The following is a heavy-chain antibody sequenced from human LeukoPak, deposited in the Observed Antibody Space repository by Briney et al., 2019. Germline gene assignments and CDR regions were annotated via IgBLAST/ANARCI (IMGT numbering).Heavy chain of an antibody. D-gene: IGHD2-2*01. J-gene: IGHJ3*02. V-gene: IGHV3-9*01. CDR3: AKGADQLLNAFDI. CDR2: ISWNSGSI. CDR1: GFTFDDYA. Sequence: SGGSLRLSCAASGFTFDDYAMHWVRQAPGKGLEWVSGISWNSGSIGYADSVKGRFTISRDNAKNSLYLQMNSLRAEDTALYYCAKGADQLLNAFDIWGQGTMVTVSS.